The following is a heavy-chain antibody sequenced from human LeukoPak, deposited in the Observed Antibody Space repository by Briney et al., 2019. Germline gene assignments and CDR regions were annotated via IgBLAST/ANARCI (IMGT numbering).Heavy chain of an antibody. CDR1: GDSITSHNW. CDR3: ARDSSGWYRWFDP. V-gene: IGHV4-59*01. Sequence: PSETLSLTCAVSGDSITSHNWWTWVRRPTGKGLEWIGYIYYSGSTNYNPSLKSRVTISVDTSKNQFSLKLSSVTAADTAVYYCARDSSGWYRWFDPWGQGTLVTVSS. J-gene: IGHJ5*02. CDR2: IYYSGST. D-gene: IGHD6-19*01.